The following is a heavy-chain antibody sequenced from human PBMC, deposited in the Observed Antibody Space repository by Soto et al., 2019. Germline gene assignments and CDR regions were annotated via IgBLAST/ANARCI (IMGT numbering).Heavy chain of an antibody. D-gene: IGHD6-19*01. V-gene: IGHV1-18*01. CDR1: GYTFTSYG. CDR2: ISAYNGNT. J-gene: IGHJ5*02. Sequence: QVQLVQSGAEVKKPGASVKVSCKASGYTFTSYGISWVRQAPGQGLEWMGWISAYNGNTNYAQKLQGRVTMTTDTSTSTAYIELRSLRSDDTAVYYCARFQTYSGWTTKKNSNWFDPWGQGTLVTVSS. CDR3: ARFQTYSGWTTKKNSNWFDP.